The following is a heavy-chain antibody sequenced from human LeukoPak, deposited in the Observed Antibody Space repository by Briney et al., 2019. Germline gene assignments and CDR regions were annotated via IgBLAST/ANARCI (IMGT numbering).Heavy chain of an antibody. CDR1: GGSTSRYY. V-gene: IGHV4-59*08. J-gene: IGHJ1*01. CDR3: ARHLGLMTNLQY. CDR2: IDHNGRT. D-gene: IGHD3-16*01. Sequence: SETLSLTCTVSGGSTSRYYWSWIRLPPGKGLEYIGCIDHNGRTNYSPSLQSRVTMSVDTSKNQFSLNLTSVTAADTAVYYCARHLGLMTNLQYWGPGTLITVSS.